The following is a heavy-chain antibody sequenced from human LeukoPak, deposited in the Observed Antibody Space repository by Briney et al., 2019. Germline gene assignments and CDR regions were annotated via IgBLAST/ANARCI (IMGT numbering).Heavy chain of an antibody. CDR2: ISSSSSTI. V-gene: IGHV3-48*01. CDR1: GFTFSSYS. J-gene: IGHJ3*02. D-gene: IGHD3-3*01. Sequence: GGSLRLSCAASGFTFSSYSMNWVRQAPGKGLEWVSHISSSSSTIYYAGSVKGRFTISRDNAKNSLYLQMNSLRAEDTAVYYCARDLYYDFWSGYYKGAFDIWGQGTMVTVSS. CDR3: ARDLYYDFWSGYYKGAFDI.